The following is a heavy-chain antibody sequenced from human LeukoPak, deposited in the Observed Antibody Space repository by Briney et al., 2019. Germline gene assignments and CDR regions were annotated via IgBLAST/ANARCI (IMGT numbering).Heavy chain of an antibody. J-gene: IGHJ4*02. CDR1: GGSISSYY. CDR2: IYYSGST. V-gene: IGHV4-59*12. Sequence: SETLSLTCTVSGGSISSYYWSWIRQPPGKGLEWIGYIYYSGSTNYNPSLKSRVTISVDTSKNQFSLKLSSVTAADTAVYYCARGEVVPAAIKNRRFDYWGQGTLVTVSS. CDR3: ARGEVVPAAIKNRRFDY. D-gene: IGHD2-2*02.